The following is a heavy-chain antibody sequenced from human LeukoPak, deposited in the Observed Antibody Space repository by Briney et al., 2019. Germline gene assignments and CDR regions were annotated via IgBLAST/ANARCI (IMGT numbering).Heavy chain of an antibody. D-gene: IGHD3-22*01. CDR1: GYTFTGYY. CDR3: ARTSDSSGYYSLYYTYGMAV. V-gene: IGHV1-2*02. J-gene: IGHJ6*02. Sequence: ASVKVSCKASGYTFTGYYMHWVRQAPGQGLEWMGWINPNSGGTNYAQKFQGRVTMTRDTSISTAYMELSRLRSDDTAVYYCARTSDSSGYYSLYYTYGMAVWGQGSTVTVSS. CDR2: INPNSGGT.